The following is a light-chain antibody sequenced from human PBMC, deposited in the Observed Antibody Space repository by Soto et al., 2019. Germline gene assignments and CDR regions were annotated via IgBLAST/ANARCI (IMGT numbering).Light chain of an antibody. Sequence: EIVMTQSPATLSVSPGERATLSCRASQSVSSNLAWYQQKPGQAPRLLIYGASTRATGIPARFSGSGSGTEFTLTISSLQSEDCGMYYCQQYGGSPPFTFGQGTRLEIK. CDR3: QQYGGSPPFT. J-gene: IGKJ2*01. CDR2: GAS. V-gene: IGKV3-15*01. CDR1: QSVSSN.